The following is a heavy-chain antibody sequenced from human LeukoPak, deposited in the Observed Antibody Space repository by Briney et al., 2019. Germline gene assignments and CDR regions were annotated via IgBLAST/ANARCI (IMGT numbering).Heavy chain of an antibody. D-gene: IGHD2/OR15-2a*01. CDR3: ARVEYLSYAFDI. V-gene: IGHV4-30-4*01. J-gene: IGHJ3*02. Sequence: SQTLSLTCTVSGGSISNGDYFWSWIRQPPGKGLEWIGYIYYTGSGNTYYNPSLTSRLTISLDTSKNQFSLKLSSVTAADTAMYYCARVEYLSYAFDIWGQGTMVTVSS. CDR1: GGSISNGDYF. CDR2: IYYTGSGNT.